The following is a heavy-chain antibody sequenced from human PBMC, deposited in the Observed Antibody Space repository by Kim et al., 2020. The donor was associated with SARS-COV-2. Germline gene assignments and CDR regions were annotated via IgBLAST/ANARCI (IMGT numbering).Heavy chain of an antibody. V-gene: IGHV1-24*01. J-gene: IGHJ6*02. CDR3: ATRLGYYGSGSYYYYYGMDV. CDR1: GYTLTELS. Sequence: ASVKVSCKVSGYTLTELSMHWVRQAPGKGLEWMGGFDPEDGETIYAQKFQGRVTMTEDTSTDTAYMELSSLRSEDTAVYYCATRLGYYGSGSYYYYYGMDVWGQGTTVTVSS. CDR2: FDPEDGET. D-gene: IGHD3-10*01.